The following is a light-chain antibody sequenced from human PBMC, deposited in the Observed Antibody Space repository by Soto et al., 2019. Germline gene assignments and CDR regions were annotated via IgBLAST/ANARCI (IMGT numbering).Light chain of an antibody. CDR3: QQIYSSPWT. V-gene: IGKV1-39*01. CDR2: STS. J-gene: IGKJ1*01. Sequence: DIQLTQSPSSLSASVGDRVTITCRGSQGVSKYLNWYHQKPGRAPMLLIYSTSNLQHGVPSRFSGNGSGPNFHLTIASLQPEDLGTYYCQQIYSSPWTFGQGTRV. CDR1: QGVSKY.